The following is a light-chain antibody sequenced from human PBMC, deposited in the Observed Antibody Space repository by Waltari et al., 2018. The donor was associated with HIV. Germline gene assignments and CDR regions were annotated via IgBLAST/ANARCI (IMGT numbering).Light chain of an antibody. J-gene: IGLJ2*01. Sequence: QSALTQPASVSGSPGQSISISCTGTSSDVGGYNAVSWYQQHPAKAPKLVILEVSHRPSGVSNRFSGSKSGNRASLTISGLQAEDEAYYYCSSYTSSDTVVFGGGTKVTVL. CDR1: SSDVGGYNA. CDR3: SSYTSSDTVV. CDR2: EVS. V-gene: IGLV2-14*01.